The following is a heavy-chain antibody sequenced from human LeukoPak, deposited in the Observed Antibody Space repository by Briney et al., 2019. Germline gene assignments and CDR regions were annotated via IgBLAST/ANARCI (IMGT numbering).Heavy chain of an antibody. CDR3: AKDQGIVVVVAATGTFDP. J-gene: IGHJ5*02. CDR2: ISSSSSYI. V-gene: IGHV3-21*01. D-gene: IGHD2-15*01. Sequence: GGSLRLSCAASGFTFSSYSMNWVRQAPGKGLEWVSSISSSSSYIYYADSVKGRFTISRDNAKNSLYLQMNSLRAEDTAVYYCAKDQGIVVVVAATGTFDPWGQGTLVTVSS. CDR1: GFTFSSYS.